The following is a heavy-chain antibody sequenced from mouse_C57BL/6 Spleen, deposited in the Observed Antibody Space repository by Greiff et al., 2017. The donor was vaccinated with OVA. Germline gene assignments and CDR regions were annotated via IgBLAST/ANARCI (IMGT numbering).Heavy chain of an antibody. CDR2: ISDGGSYT. J-gene: IGHJ4*01. CDR1: GFTFSSYA. Sequence: EVMLVESGGGLVKPGGSLKLSCAASGFTFSSYAMSWVRQTPEKRLQWVATISDGGSYTNYPDNVKGRFTISRDKAKNNLYLQLSYLKSEDTAMYYCARGDGYYDAMDYWGQGTSVTVSS. V-gene: IGHV5-4*03. CDR3: ARGDGYYDAMDY. D-gene: IGHD2-3*01.